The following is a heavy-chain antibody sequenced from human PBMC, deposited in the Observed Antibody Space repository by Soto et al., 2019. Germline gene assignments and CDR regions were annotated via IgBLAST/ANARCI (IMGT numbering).Heavy chain of an antibody. Sequence: QVQLVQSGAEVKKPGSSVKVSCKASGGTFSSYAISWVRQAPGQGLEWMGGIIPIFGTANYAQKFQGRVTITADEYTSTADMELSSLGSEDTGVYCCAILGGLRYLYHCFDYWGQGTLVTVSS. CDR2: IIPIFGTA. CDR1: GGTFSSYA. V-gene: IGHV1-69*01. D-gene: IGHD3-9*01. J-gene: IGHJ4*02. CDR3: AILGGLRYLYHCFDY.